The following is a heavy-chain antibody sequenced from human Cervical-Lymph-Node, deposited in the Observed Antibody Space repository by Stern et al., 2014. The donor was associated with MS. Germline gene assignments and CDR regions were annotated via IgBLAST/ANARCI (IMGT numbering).Heavy chain of an antibody. J-gene: IGHJ6*02. CDR2: MNPNSDNT. CDR3: ARANYHYYGMDV. D-gene: IGHD2-8*01. Sequence: VQLEESGAEVKKPGASVKVSCKASGYTFTNSDINWVRQATGQGLEWMGWMNPNSDNTGYAQKFQGRVTMTRNTSISTAYMELSSLRSEDTAVYYCARANYHYYGMDVWGQGTTVTVSS. V-gene: IGHV1-8*01. CDR1: GYTFTNSD.